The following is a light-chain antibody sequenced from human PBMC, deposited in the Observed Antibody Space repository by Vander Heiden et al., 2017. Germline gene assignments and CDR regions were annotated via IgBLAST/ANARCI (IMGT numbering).Light chain of an antibody. CDR3: QQEYKTPST. Sequence: LVVTHSPHPLSVSLGERATLNCKASQSVLNTSNNKNYLVSYQQKPGQPPKLLLNWASSREYGVPDRFSGSGSGTAFTLTISSLQAEDVAVYYCQQEYKTPSTFGRGTKVEIK. CDR2: WAS. V-gene: IGKV4-1*01. CDR1: QSVLNTSNNKNY. J-gene: IGKJ4*02.